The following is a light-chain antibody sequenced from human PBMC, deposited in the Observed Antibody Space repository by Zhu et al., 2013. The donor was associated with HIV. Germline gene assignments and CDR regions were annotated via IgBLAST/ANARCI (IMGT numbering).Light chain of an antibody. J-gene: IGKJ1*01. V-gene: IGKV1-12*01. CDR1: QDVRSA. Sequence: DIQMTQSPSSVSASVGDRVTITCRASQDVRSALGWYQQKPGRAPTLLIYTTSNLFLGVPSRFSASVPGTDFTLSISDLQPEDSATYYCQQATNFPRTFGLGTKVEV. CDR2: TTS. CDR3: QQATNFPRT.